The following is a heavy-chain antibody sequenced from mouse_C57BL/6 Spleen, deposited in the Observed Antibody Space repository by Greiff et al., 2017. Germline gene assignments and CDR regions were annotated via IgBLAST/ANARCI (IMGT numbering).Heavy chain of an antibody. V-gene: IGHV5-4*01. J-gene: IGHJ2*01. D-gene: IGHD2-4*01. CDR1: GFTFSSYA. Sequence: EVQLVESGGGLVKPGGSLKLSCAASGFTFSSYAMSWVRQTPEKRLEWVATISDGGSYTYYPDNVKGRFTISRDNAKNNLYLQMSHLKSEDTAMYYCASVYYDYDEGYYFDYWGQGTTLTVSS. CDR3: ASVYYDYDEGYYFDY. CDR2: ISDGGSYT.